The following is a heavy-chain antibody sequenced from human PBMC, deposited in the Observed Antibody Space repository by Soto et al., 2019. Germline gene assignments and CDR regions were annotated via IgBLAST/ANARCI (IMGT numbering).Heavy chain of an antibody. CDR3: AKTSIAARPLFDY. CDR2: ISGSGGST. D-gene: IGHD6-6*01. J-gene: IGHJ4*02. CDR1: GFTFSSYA. Sequence: GGSLRLSCAASGFTFSSYAMSWVRQAPGKGLEWVSAISGSGGSTYYADSVKGRFTISRDKSKNTLYLQMNSLRDEDTALYYCAKTSIAARPLFDYWGQGTLVTVSS. V-gene: IGHV3-23*01.